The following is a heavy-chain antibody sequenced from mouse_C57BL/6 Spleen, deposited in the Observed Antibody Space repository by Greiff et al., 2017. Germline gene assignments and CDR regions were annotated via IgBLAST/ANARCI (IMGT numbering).Heavy chain of an antibody. CDR3: ARGYSNYPWY. CDR2: ISSGSSTI. CDR1: GFTFSDYG. J-gene: IGHJ2*01. V-gene: IGHV5-17*01. D-gene: IGHD2-5*01. Sequence: VQLKQSGGGLVKPGGSLKLSCAASGFTFSDYGMHWVRQAPEKGLEWVAYISSGSSTIYYADTVKGRFTISRDNAKNTLFLQMTSLRSEDTAMYYCARGYSNYPWYWGQGTTLTVAS.